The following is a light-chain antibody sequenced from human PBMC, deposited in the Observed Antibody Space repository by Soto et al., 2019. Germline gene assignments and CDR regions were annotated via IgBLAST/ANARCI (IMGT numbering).Light chain of an antibody. V-gene: IGKV3-15*01. CDR1: QSVSSD. J-gene: IGKJ1*01. CDR3: QHYGSSGT. Sequence: EIVMTQSASTLSVSPGARATLSCRASQSVSSDLAWYHQKPGQAPRLLLCGAATLATGIPCRFSGSGSGKESTLTSNRLHSEDVAVYFCQHYGSSGTFGQGTKV. CDR2: GAA.